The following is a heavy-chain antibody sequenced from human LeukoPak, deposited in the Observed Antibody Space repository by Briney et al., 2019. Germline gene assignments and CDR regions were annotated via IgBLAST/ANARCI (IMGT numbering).Heavy chain of an antibody. D-gene: IGHD1-26*01. CDR3: ARGSAWERGSYDY. J-gene: IGHJ4*02. CDR1: GFTFSSNV. CDR2: ISHDGNNK. V-gene: IGHV3-30*09. Sequence: PGGSLRLSCAASGFTFSSNVMHWVRLAPGKGLEWVAAISHDGNNKYYADSVKGRFAISRDNSKNTLYLQMNSLRVEDTAVYYCARGSAWERGSYDYWGQGTLVTVSS.